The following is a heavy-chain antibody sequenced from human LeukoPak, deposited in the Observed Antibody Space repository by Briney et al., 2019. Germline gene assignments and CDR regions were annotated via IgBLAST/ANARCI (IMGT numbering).Heavy chain of an antibody. CDR1: GGSFSGYY. CDR2: INHSGST. V-gene: IGHV4-34*01. D-gene: IGHD6-13*01. Sequence: SETLSLTCAVYGGSFSGYYWSWIRQPPGKGLEWIGEINHSGSTNYNPSLKSRVTISVDTSKNQFSLKLSSVTAADTAVYYCAILPAGTSYLGPGTLLYWGQGTLVTVSS. J-gene: IGHJ4*02. CDR3: AILPAGTSYLGPGTLLY.